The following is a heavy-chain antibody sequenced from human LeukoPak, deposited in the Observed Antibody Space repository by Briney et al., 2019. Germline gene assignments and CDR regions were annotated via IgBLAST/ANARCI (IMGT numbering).Heavy chain of an antibody. CDR1: GFTFDDYA. CDR2: ISWNSRSI. Sequence: GRSLRLSCAASGFTFDDYAMHWVRQAPGKGLEWVSGISWNSRSIGYADSVKGRFTISRDNAKNSLYLQMNSLRAECTALYYCAKDMGAYGDYIGFDYWGQGTLVTVSS. V-gene: IGHV3-9*01. CDR3: AKDMGAYGDYIGFDY. J-gene: IGHJ4*02. D-gene: IGHD4-17*01.